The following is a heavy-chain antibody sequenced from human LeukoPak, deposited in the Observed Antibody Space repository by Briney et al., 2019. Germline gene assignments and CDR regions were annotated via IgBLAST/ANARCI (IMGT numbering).Heavy chain of an antibody. V-gene: IGHV4-59*01. CDR1: GVSISTYY. CDR3: AKPRSQDFWSGYLDY. J-gene: IGHJ4*02. D-gene: IGHD3-3*01. Sequence: SETLSLTCTVSGVSISTYYWSWLRQPPGKGMEWIGYIYHSGSTNYNPSLKSRVTISVDTSKNQFSLKLSSVTAADTAVYYCAKPRSQDFWSGYLDYWGQGTLVTVSS. CDR2: IYHSGST.